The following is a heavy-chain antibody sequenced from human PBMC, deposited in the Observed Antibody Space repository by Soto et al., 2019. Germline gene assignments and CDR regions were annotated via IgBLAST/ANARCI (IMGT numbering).Heavy chain of an antibody. CDR3: AASCVGCGGFNYYGMDV. J-gene: IGHJ6*02. D-gene: IGHD2-21*01. Sequence: SETLSLXCTVSGGSISSGGYYWSWIRQHPGKGLEWIGYIYYSGSTYYNPSLKSRVTISVDTSKNQFSLKLSSVTAADTAVYYCAASCVGCGGFNYYGMDVWGQGTTVTVSS. CDR1: GGSISSGGYY. CDR2: IYYSGST. V-gene: IGHV4-31*03.